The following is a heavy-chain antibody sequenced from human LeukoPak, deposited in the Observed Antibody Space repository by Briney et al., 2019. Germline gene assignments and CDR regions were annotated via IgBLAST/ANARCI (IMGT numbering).Heavy chain of an antibody. CDR3: ARDGGTGDFDY. J-gene: IGHJ4*02. CDR1: GYTFTSYY. CDR2: INPSGGSA. Sequence: ASVTVSCTASGYTFTSYYMHWVRQAPGQGLEWMGIINPSGGSASYAQKFQGRVNMTRDASTSTVYMELSSLRSEDTAVYYCARDGGTGDFDYWGQGTLVTVSS. D-gene: IGHD3/OR15-3a*01. V-gene: IGHV1-46*01.